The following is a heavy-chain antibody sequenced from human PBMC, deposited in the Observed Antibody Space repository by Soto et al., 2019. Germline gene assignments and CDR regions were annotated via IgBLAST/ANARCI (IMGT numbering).Heavy chain of an antibody. Sequence: PGGSLRLSCASSVFTFSSYGMHWVRQAPGKGLEWVAVISYDGSNKYYADSVKGRFTISRDNSKNTLYLQMNSLRAEDTAVYYCAKDLASLSLGFDYWGQGTLVTVSS. D-gene: IGHD5-12*01. CDR2: ISYDGSNK. J-gene: IGHJ4*02. CDR1: VFTFSSYG. V-gene: IGHV3-30*18. CDR3: AKDLASLSLGFDY.